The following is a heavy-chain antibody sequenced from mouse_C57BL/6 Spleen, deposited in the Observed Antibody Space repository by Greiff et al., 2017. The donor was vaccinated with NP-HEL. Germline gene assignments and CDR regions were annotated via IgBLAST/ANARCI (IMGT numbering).Heavy chain of an antibody. Sequence: VQLKESGPELVKPGASVKMSCKASGYTFTDYNMHWVKQSHGKSLEWIGYINPNNGGTSYNQKFKGKATLTVNKSSSTAYMELRSLTSEDSAVYYCARGSFITTVVDVWGTGTTVTVSS. D-gene: IGHD1-1*01. V-gene: IGHV1-22*01. J-gene: IGHJ1*03. CDR3: ARGSFITTVVDV. CDR2: INPNNGGT. CDR1: GYTFTDYN.